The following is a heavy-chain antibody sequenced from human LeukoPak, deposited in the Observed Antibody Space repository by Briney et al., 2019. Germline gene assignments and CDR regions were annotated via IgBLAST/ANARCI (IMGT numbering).Heavy chain of an antibody. CDR3: ARAAAGPGHYYYYGMDV. CDR2: ISWSSGSI. Sequence: PGGSLRLSCAASGFTFDDYAMHWVRQAPGKGLEWVSGISWSSGSIGYADSVKGRFTISRDNAKNSLYLQMNSLRAEDTALYYCARAAAGPGHYYYYGMDVWGQGTTVTVSS. V-gene: IGHV3-9*01. D-gene: IGHD6-13*01. CDR1: GFTFDDYA. J-gene: IGHJ6*02.